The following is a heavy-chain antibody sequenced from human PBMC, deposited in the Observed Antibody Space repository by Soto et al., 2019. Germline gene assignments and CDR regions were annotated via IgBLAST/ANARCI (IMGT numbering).Heavy chain of an antibody. D-gene: IGHD1-26*01. CDR2: IYHSGST. Sequence: QMQLQESGPGLVKPSGTLSLTCAVSGGSISSSSWWSWVRQSPGKGLEWIGEIYHSGSTNYNPSLKSRVYISVDKSKNHFSLNLRSVTAADTAVYYCASAGGNSRAFDIWGQGTLVTVSS. J-gene: IGHJ3*02. V-gene: IGHV4-4*02. CDR3: ASAGGNSRAFDI. CDR1: GGSISSSSW.